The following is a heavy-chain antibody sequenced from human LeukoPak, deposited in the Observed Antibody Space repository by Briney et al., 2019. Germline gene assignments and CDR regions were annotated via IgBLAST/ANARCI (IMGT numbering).Heavy chain of an antibody. CDR2: MSGSGGTI. CDR3: ARRSGGSSKPLFDY. Sequence: GGSLRLSCAASGFTFSDYYMSWIRQTPGKGLEWISCMSGSGGTIYYADSVKGRFTISRDNAKNSLYLQMNSLRDEDTAVYYCARRSGGSSKPLFDYWGQGTLVTVSS. V-gene: IGHV3-11*04. CDR1: GFTFSDYY. J-gene: IGHJ4*02. D-gene: IGHD6-25*01.